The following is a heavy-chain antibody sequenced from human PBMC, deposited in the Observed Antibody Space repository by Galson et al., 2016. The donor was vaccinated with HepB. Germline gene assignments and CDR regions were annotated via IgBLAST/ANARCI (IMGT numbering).Heavy chain of an antibody. V-gene: IGHV2-5*02. J-gene: IGHJ4*02. CDR1: GFSLTPGVVG. CDR2: IYWDDDK. CDR3: AHRQRGNTFDY. D-gene: IGHD4-23*01. Sequence: PALVKPTHTLTLPCNFSGFSLTPGVVGVGWLREPQGKALEWLALIYWDDDKTFSPSLRSRVTLTTDTSKTQVVLRLPNVDPPDTATYFCAHRQRGNTFDYWGQGILVTVSS.